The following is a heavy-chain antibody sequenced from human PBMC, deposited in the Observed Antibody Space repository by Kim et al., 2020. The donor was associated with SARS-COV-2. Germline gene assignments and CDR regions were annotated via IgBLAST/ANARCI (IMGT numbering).Heavy chain of an antibody. Sequence: ASVKVSCKTSGYTFTNYYIHWVRQAPGQGLEWMGLFNPNGLSTDYGQKFRGRLTMAGDTSTSTVYMELSSLSSEDTALYYCVRDGYDFKKFDFWGRGTLVTVSS. V-gene: IGHV1-46*01. D-gene: IGHD5-12*01. CDR1: GYTFTNYY. CDR2: FNPNGLST. J-gene: IGHJ2*01. CDR3: VRDGYDFKKFDF.